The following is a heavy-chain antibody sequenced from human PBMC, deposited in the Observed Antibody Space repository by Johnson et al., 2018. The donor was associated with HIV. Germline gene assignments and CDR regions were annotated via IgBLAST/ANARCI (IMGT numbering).Heavy chain of an antibody. J-gene: IGHJ3*02. CDR3: ARDGVVVVPGGWGAFDI. CDR1: GFTVSSTY. CDR2: IFSGGST. D-gene: IGHD2-15*01. V-gene: IGHV3-66*01. Sequence: VQLVESGGGLVPPGGSLTLSCAASGFTVSSTYMSWVRQAPGKGLEWVSIIFSGGSTYYADSVQGRFTISRDNAKNSLYLQMNSLRAEDTAVYYCARDGVVVVPGGWGAFDIWGQGTMVTVSS.